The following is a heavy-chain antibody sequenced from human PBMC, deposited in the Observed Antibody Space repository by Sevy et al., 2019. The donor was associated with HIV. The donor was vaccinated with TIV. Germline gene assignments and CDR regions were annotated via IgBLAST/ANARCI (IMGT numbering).Heavy chain of an antibody. CDR2: TYYRSKWYN. J-gene: IGHJ4*02. D-gene: IGHD6-13*01. Sequence: SQTLSLTCAISGDSVSSNSAAWNWIRQSPSRGLEWLGRTYYRSKWYNDYAVSVKSRITINPDTSKNQFSLQLNSVTPEETAVYYCARAYGVNSSSWDNYYYFDYWGQGTLVTVSS. CDR3: ARAYGVNSSSWDNYYYFDY. CDR1: GDSVSSNSAA. V-gene: IGHV6-1*01.